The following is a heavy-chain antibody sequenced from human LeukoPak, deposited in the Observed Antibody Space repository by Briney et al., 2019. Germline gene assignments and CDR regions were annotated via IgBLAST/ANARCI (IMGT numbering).Heavy chain of an antibody. Sequence: GGSLRLSCAAYALTFSSYGMHWVRQAPGKGLEWVAFIRYHGSNKYYADSVKGRFTISRDNSKNTLYLQMNSLRAEDTAVYYCANRQQLGFDYWGQGTLVTVSS. CDR1: ALTFSSYG. CDR3: ANRQQLGFDY. J-gene: IGHJ4*02. D-gene: IGHD6-13*01. CDR2: IRYHGSNK. V-gene: IGHV3-30*02.